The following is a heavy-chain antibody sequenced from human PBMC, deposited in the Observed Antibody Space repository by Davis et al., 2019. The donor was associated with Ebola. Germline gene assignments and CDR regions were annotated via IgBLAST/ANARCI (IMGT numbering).Heavy chain of an antibody. D-gene: IGHD3-3*01. Sequence: PGGSLRLSCAASGFTFSSYAMHWVRQAPGKGLEWVTFISYDGSNKYYADSVKGRFTISRDNSKNTLYLQMNSLRAEDTAVYYCARAGPPGSGYLRDYYYYYMDVWGKGTTVTVSS. V-gene: IGHV3-30-3*01. CDR2: ISYDGSNK. CDR3: ARAGPPGSGYLRDYYYYYMDV. CDR1: GFTFSSYA. J-gene: IGHJ6*03.